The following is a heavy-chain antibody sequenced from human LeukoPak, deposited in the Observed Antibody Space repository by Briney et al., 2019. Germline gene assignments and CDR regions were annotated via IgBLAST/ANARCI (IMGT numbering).Heavy chain of an antibody. CDR2: INPNSGGT. Sequence: ASAKVSCKASGYTFTGYYMHWVRQAPGQGLEWMGRINPNSGGTNYAQKFQGRVNMTRDTSISTAYMELSRLRSDDTAVYYCARDLWLAGPPFPYYYMDVWGKGTTVTVSS. CDR3: ARDLWLAGPPFPYYYMDV. J-gene: IGHJ6*03. CDR1: GYTFTGYY. D-gene: IGHD5-12*01. V-gene: IGHV1-2*06.